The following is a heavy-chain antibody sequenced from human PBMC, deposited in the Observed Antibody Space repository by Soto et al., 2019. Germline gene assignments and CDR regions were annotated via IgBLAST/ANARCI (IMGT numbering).Heavy chain of an antibody. V-gene: IGHV3-53*01. CDR2: IYSGGST. CDR3: ASIPAHRESYGHGLFAY. Sequence: GGSLRLSCAAPGFTVSSNYMSWVRQAPGKGLEWVSVIYSGGSTYYADSVKGRFTISRDNSKNTLYLQMNSLRAEDTAVYYCASIPAHRESYGHGLFAYCGQGTLVIVSS. D-gene: IGHD5-18*01. J-gene: IGHJ4*02. CDR1: GFTVSSNY.